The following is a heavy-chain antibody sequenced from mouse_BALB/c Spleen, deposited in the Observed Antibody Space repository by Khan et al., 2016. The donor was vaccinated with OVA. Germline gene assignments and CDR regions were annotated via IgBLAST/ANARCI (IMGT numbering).Heavy chain of an antibody. CDR3: ARLEDI. Sequence: VQLQESGPGLVAPSQSLSITCTVSGFSLTSYGVHWVRQPPGKGLEWLGVIWAGGSTNYYSAHMSRLSISKDNPKSQVFAKMNSLQTDDTAMYYWARLEDIWGQGTTLTVSS. D-gene: IGHD1-3*01. CDR1: GFSLTSYG. V-gene: IGHV2-9*02. CDR2: IWAGGST. J-gene: IGHJ2*01.